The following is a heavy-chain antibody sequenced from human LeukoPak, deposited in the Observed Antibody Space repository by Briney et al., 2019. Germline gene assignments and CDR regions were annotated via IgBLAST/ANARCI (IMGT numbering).Heavy chain of an antibody. CDR3: ARGLMVRGVYYDAFDI. CDR1: GFTFSSYS. D-gene: IGHD3-10*01. V-gene: IGHV3-48*01. CDR2: ISSSSSTI. Sequence: GGSLRLSCAASGFTFSSYSMNWVRQGPGKGLEWVSYISSSSSTIYYADSVKGRFTISRDNSKNTLYLQMNSLRAEDTAVYYCARGLMVRGVYYDAFDIWGQGTTVTVSS. J-gene: IGHJ3*02.